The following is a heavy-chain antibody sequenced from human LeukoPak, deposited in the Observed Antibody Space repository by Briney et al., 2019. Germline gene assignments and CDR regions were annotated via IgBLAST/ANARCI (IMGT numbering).Heavy chain of an antibody. J-gene: IGHJ4*02. V-gene: IGHV4-4*02. CDR3: ANCIAAAGTEFDN. CDR2: IYHSGST. D-gene: IGHD6-13*01. Sequence: SGTLSLTCAVSGVSISSNNWWSWVRQPPGKGLEWIGEIYHSGSTNYNPSLKSRVTISLDKSKNQFSLKLSSVTAADTAVYYCANCIAAAGTEFDNWGQGTLVTVSS. CDR1: GVSISSNNW.